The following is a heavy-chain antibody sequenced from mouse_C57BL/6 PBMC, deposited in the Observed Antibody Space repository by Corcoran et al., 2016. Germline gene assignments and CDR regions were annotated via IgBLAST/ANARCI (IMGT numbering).Heavy chain of an antibody. V-gene: IGHV8-12*01. Sequence: QVTLKESGPGLLQSSQTLRLTRSLPGLSLSPSGLGVSWIIQPSGKGREWLAHIYWDDDKRYSPSLKGRLTISQDTSRNQVFLKITSVDTADTATYYCALGIYYYGAMDYGGQGTSVTVSS. J-gene: IGHJ4*01. CDR3: ALGIYYYGAMDY. D-gene: IGHD1-1*01. CDR1: GLSLSPSGLG. CDR2: IYWDDDK.